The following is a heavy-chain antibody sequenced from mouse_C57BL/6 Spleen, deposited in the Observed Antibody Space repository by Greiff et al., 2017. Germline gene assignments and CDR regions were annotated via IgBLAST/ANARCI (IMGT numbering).Heavy chain of an antibody. D-gene: IGHD1-1*01. V-gene: IGHV1-53*01. J-gene: IGHJ4*01. CDR1: GYTFTSYW. CDR3: ARSFITSVVAVAMDY. Sequence: QVQLQQPGTELVKPGASVKLSCKASGYTFTSYWMHWVKQRPGQGLEWIGNINPSNGGTNYNEKFKSKATLTVDKSSSTAYMQLSSLTSEDSAVYYCARSFITSVVAVAMDYWGQGTSGTVSS. CDR2: INPSNGGT.